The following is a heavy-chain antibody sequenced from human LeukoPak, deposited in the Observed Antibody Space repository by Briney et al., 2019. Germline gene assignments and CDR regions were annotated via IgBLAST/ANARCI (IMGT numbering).Heavy chain of an antibody. CDR2: IYYSGST. V-gene: IGHV4-61*01. CDR3: ARVGSYGIAAAGRPFDY. D-gene: IGHD6-13*01. Sequence: SETLSLTCTVSGGSVSSGSYYWSWIRQPPGKGLEWIGYIYYSGSTNYNPSLKSRVTISVDTSKNQFSLKLSSVTAADTAVYYCARVGSYGIAAAGRPFDYWGQGTLVTVSS. CDR1: GGSVSSGSYY. J-gene: IGHJ4*02.